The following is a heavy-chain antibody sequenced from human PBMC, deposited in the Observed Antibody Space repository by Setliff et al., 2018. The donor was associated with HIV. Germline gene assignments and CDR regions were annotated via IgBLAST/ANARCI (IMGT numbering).Heavy chain of an antibody. V-gene: IGHV4-34*01. D-gene: IGHD5-12*01. CDR3: ARGYASGYDAYGY. CDR1: GGSFNDYY. CDR2: IIHSGSI. J-gene: IGHJ4*02. Sequence: SSETLSLTCAVYGGSFNDYYWGWIRQPPGKGLEWIGEIIHSGSINYNPSLKSRVTISVDTYNNQFSLNMNSVNAADTAVYYCARGYASGYDAYGYWGQGTLVTVSS.